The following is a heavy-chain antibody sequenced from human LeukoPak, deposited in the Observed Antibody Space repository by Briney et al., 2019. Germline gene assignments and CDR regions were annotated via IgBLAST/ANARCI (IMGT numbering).Heavy chain of an antibody. Sequence: PGGSLRLSCAASGFTFSSYAMHWVRQAPGKGLEWVAVISYDGSNKYYTDSVKGRFTIYRDNSKNTLYLQMNSLRAEDTAVYYCARVCYYDSSGCFDYWGQGTLVTVSS. V-gene: IGHV3-30*04. J-gene: IGHJ4*02. CDR3: ARVCYYDSSGCFDY. D-gene: IGHD3-22*01. CDR1: GFTFSSYA. CDR2: ISYDGSNK.